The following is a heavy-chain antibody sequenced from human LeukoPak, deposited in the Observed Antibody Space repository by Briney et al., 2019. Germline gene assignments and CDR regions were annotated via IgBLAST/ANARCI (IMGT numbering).Heavy chain of an antibody. J-gene: IGHJ4*02. Sequence: GGSLRLSCAASGFTFSSYAMSWVRQAPGKGLEWVSAISGSGGSTYYADSVKGRFTIYRDNSKNTLYLQMNSLRAKDTAVYYCATVPPLRLLWFGELLSFDYWGQGTLVTVSS. CDR3: ATVPPLRLLWFGELLSFDY. CDR2: ISGSGGST. D-gene: IGHD3-10*01. CDR1: GFTFSSYA. V-gene: IGHV3-23*01.